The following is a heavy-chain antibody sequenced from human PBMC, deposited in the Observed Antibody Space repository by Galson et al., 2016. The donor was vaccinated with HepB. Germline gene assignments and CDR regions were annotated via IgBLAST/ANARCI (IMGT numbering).Heavy chain of an antibody. V-gene: IGHV5-10-1*01. D-gene: IGHD3-22*01. CDR2: IDPRDSYI. Sequence: QSGAEVKKPGESLRISCQASGYSFTDYWITWVRQMPGKGLEWMGRIDPRDSYINYSPSFQGRVTISVDRSISAAYLQWSRLRASDTATYYCARHVHSSSSGADDFWGRGTVVAVSS. CDR1: GYSFTDYW. CDR3: ARHVHSSSSGADDF. J-gene: IGHJ3*01.